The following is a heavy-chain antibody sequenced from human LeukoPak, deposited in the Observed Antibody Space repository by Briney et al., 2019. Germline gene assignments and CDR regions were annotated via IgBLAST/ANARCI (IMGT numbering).Heavy chain of an antibody. D-gene: IGHD5-12*01. CDR2: ISGSGGST. CDR1: GFTFSSYA. Sequence: PGGSLRLPCAASGFTFSSYAMSWVRQAPGKGLEWVSAISGSGGSTYYADSVKGRFTISRDNSKNTLYLQMNSLRAEDTAVYYCAKDPWGGYAKPNYFDYWGQGTLVTVSS. CDR3: AKDPWGGYAKPNYFDY. V-gene: IGHV3-23*01. J-gene: IGHJ4*02.